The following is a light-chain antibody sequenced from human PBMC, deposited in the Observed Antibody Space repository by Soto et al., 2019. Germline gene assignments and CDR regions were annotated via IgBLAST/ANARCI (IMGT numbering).Light chain of an antibody. V-gene: IGKV3-15*01. CDR1: QSVSSN. CDR3: QQYNNWPPYT. Sequence: EIVMTQSPATLSVSPVEGAILSCRASQSVSSNLAWYQQKPGQAPRLLIYGASTRAIGIPARFSGSGSGTEFTLTISSLQSEDFAVYYCQQYNNWPPYTFGQGTKVDIK. CDR2: GAS. J-gene: IGKJ2*01.